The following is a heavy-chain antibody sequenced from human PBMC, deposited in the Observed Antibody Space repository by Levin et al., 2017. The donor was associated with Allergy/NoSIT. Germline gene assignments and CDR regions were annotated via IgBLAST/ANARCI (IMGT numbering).Heavy chain of an antibody. CDR2: INHSGST. D-gene: IGHD6-13*01. Sequence: KSSETLSLTCAVYGGSFSGYYWSWIRQPPGKGLEWIGEINHSGSTNYNPSLKSRVTISLDTSKNQFSLKLSSVTAADTAVYYCARGRGSSSWSKVRNYYYYYGMDVWGQGTTVTVSS. V-gene: IGHV4-34*01. CDR1: GGSFSGYY. J-gene: IGHJ6*02. CDR3: ARGRGSSSWSKVRNYYYYYGMDV.